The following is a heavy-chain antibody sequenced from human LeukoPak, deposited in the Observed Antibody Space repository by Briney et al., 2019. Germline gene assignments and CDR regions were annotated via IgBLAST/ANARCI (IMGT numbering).Heavy chain of an antibody. CDR1: GFTFSSYA. D-gene: IGHD1-26*01. Sequence: GGSLRLSCAASGFTFSSYAMSWVRQAPVKGLEWVSAISGSGGSTYYADSVKGRFTISRDNSKNTLYLQMNSLRAEDTAVYYCAKDRTVVGATSFDYWGLGTLVTVSS. CDR2: ISGSGGST. J-gene: IGHJ4*02. V-gene: IGHV3-23*01. CDR3: AKDRTVVGATSFDY.